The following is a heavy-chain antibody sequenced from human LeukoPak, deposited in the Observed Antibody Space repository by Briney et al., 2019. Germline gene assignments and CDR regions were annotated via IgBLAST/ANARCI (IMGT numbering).Heavy chain of an antibody. J-gene: IGHJ4*02. CDR3: TLIIYYYDSSGYYKRGEYFDY. CDR2: IRSKPNSYAT. V-gene: IGHV3-73*01. D-gene: IGHD3-22*01. Sequence: GGYLRLSCAASGLTFSGSAIHWVRQAPGKGLEWIGRIRSKPNSYATAYAASVKGRFTISRDDSKNTTYLQMNSLKTEDTAVYYCTLIIYYYDSSGYYKRGEYFDYWGQGTLVTVSS. CDR1: GLTFSGSA.